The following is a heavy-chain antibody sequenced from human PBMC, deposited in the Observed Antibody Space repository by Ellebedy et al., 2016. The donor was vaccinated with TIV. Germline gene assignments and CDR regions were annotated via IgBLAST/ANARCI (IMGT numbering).Heavy chain of an antibody. CDR1: GGSISRGSYY. V-gene: IGHV4-31*03. J-gene: IGHJ4*02. Sequence: MPSETLSLTCTVSGGSISRGSYYWNWIRQYPGKGLEWIGYIYYSGNTYYNPSLKSRLSISMDTSKNQLSLKLTSVTAADTALYYCARAGSGWSPALFDEWGQGTMVTVSS. CDR2: IYYSGNT. D-gene: IGHD6-19*01. CDR3: ARAGSGWSPALFDE.